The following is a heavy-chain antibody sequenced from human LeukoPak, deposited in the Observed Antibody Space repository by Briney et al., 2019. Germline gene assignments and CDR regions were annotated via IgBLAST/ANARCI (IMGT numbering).Heavy chain of an antibody. J-gene: IGHJ5*02. CDR3: AKDRGSSSWYSWFDP. CDR1: GFSFSSYA. D-gene: IGHD6-13*01. CDR2: ISGSGGST. Sequence: GGSLRVSCAASGFSFSSYAMSWVRQAPGKRLEWVSAISGSGGSTYYADSVKGRFTTSRDNSKNTLYLQMNSLRAEDTAVYYCAKDRGSSSWYSWFDPWGQGTLVTVSS. V-gene: IGHV3-23*01.